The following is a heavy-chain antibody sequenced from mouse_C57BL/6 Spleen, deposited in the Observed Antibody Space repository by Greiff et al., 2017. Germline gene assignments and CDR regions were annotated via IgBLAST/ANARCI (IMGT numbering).Heavy chain of an antibody. J-gene: IGHJ3*01. D-gene: IGHD2-4*01. CDR1: GFTFSHYW. V-gene: IGHV6-3*01. CDR3: TGTYYDYDGPWLAY. Sequence: EVKLVESGGGLVQPGGSMKLSCVASGFTFSHYWMNWVRQSPAKGLEWVAQIRLKSDNYATHYAESVKGRFTISRDDTKSSVYLQMNNLRAEDAGIYYCTGTYYDYDGPWLAYWGQGTLVTVSA. CDR2: IRLKSDNYAT.